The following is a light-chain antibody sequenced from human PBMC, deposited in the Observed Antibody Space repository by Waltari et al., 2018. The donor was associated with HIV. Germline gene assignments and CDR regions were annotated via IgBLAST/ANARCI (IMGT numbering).Light chain of an antibody. V-gene: IGKV1-8*01. CDR1: QPIDNC. Sequence: AIRMAQSLSSSSSSTGDRVYITCRSSQPIDNCVAWYQQRPGTVPELLVHDASSLQSGVPSRFRGAGSGTDFTLTITCLQSEDFATYYCQQYYDNNWTFGQGTKVEIK. CDR2: DAS. J-gene: IGKJ1*01. CDR3: QQYYDNNWT.